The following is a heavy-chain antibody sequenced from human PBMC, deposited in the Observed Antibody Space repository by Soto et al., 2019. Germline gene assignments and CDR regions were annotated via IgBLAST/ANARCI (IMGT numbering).Heavy chain of an antibody. J-gene: IGHJ4*02. D-gene: IGHD4-17*01. V-gene: IGHV3-23*01. Sequence: EVQLLESGGGLVQPGGSLRLSCAASGFTFSSYAMSWVRQVPGKGLEWVSAISGSGGSTYYADSVKGRFTISRDNSKNTLYLQMNSLRAEDTAVYYCAKHSTYGDYVWDYWGQGTLVTVSS. CDR2: ISGSGGST. CDR1: GFTFSSYA. CDR3: AKHSTYGDYVWDY.